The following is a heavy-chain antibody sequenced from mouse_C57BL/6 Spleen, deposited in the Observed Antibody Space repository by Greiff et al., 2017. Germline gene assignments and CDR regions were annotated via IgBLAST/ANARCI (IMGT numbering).Heavy chain of an antibody. CDR2: IDPETCGT. D-gene: IGHD1-1*01. CDR3: ARRGGYGSSLYYAMDY. V-gene: IGHV1-23*01. J-gene: IGHJ4*01. Sequence: QVQLKESGAELVRPGASVKLSCKASGYTFTDYEMHCVKQTPVHGLEWIGAIDPETCGTAYNQKFKGKATLTADKSSSTAYMQLSSLTSEDSAVYYCARRGGYGSSLYYAMDYWGQGTSVTVSS. CDR1: GYTFTDYE.